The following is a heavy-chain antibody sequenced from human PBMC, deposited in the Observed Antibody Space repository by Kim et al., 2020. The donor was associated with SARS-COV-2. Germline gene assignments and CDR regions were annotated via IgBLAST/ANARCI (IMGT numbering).Heavy chain of an antibody. CDR1: GGSISSSSYY. Sequence: SETLSLTCTVSGGSISSSSYYWGWIRQPPGKGLEWIGSIYYSGSTYYNPSLKSRVTISVDTSKNQFSLKLSSVTAADTAVYYCARRSGVSSGRYGAFGIWGQGTMVTVSS. D-gene: IGHD3-22*01. CDR2: IYYSGST. J-gene: IGHJ3*02. V-gene: IGHV4-39*01. CDR3: ARRSGVSSGRYGAFGI.